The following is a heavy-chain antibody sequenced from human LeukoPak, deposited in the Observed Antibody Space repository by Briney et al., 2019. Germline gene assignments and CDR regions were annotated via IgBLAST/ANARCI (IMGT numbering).Heavy chain of an antibody. CDR3: ARDLSGYYDSSGSDGFDF. J-gene: IGHJ3*01. CDR2: INSNSGGT. CDR1: GYTFTSYD. V-gene: IGHV1-2*02. D-gene: IGHD3-22*01. Sequence: ASVKVSCKASGYTFTSYDINWVRQATGQGLEWMGWINSNSGGTNYAQKSQGRVTMTRDTSISTAYMELSRLRSDDTAVYYCARDLSGYYDSSGSDGFDFWGQGTMLTVSS.